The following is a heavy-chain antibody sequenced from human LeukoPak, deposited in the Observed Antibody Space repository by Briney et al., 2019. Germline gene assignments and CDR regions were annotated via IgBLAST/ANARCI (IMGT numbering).Heavy chain of an antibody. V-gene: IGHV3-30*02. J-gene: IGHJ4*02. CDR2: IRYEGSNK. CDR3: AKDRPTRYFDC. D-gene: IGHD1-1*01. Sequence: GGSLRLPCAASGFTFSSYGMHWVRQAPGKGLEWVAFIRYEGSNKYYADSMKGRFTISRHNSNNTLYLQMNSLRAEDTAVYYCAKDRPTRYFDCWGQGTLVTVSS. CDR1: GFTFSSYG.